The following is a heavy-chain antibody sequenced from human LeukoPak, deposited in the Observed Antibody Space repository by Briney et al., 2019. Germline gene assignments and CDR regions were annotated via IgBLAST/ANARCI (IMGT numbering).Heavy chain of an antibody. CDR3: ARDGDVSVDFDY. CDR1: GFTFSSYW. J-gene: IGHJ4*02. V-gene: IGHV3-74*03. Sequence: PGGSLRLSCAASGFTFSSYWMHWVRQAPGKGLVWVSRINSDGSSIMYADSVKGRFTISRDNARNTLYLQINSLRAEDTAVYYCARDGDVSVDFDYWGQGTLVTVSS. CDR2: INSDGSSI. D-gene: IGHD5-24*01.